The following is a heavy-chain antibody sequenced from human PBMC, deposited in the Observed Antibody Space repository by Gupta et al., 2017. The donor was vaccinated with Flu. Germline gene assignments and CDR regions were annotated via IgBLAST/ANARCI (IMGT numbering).Heavy chain of an antibody. CDR3: ANGENYYDSSGYFHQDY. CDR2: ISYDGSNK. CDR1: GFTFSSYG. Sequence: QVQLVESGGGVVQPGRSLRLSCAASGFTFSSYGMPWVRQAPGKGLEWVAVISYDGSNKYYADSVKGRFTISRDNSKNTLYLQMNSLRAEDTAVYYCANGENYYDSSGYFHQDYWGQGTLVTVSS. J-gene: IGHJ4*02. D-gene: IGHD3-22*01. V-gene: IGHV3-30*18.